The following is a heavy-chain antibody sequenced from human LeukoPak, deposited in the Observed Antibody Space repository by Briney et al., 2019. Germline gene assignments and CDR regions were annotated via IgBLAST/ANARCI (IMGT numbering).Heavy chain of an antibody. D-gene: IGHD3-10*01. J-gene: IGHJ4*01. CDR3: ARASGSSAVPFDY. CDR1: VYTFPSNY. Sequence: ASVTVSCKASVYTFPSNYMHWVRQAPGQGLEWMGVIAPSSGTTSYAQKFQGRVTITRDASTSTLYMELSSLTTEDTAVDYCARASGSSAVPFDYWGQGTMVTVSS. CDR2: IAPSSGTT. V-gene: IGHV1-46*01.